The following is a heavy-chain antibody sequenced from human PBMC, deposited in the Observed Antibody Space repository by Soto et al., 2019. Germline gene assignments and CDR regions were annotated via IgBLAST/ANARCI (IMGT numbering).Heavy chain of an antibody. CDR2: ISVSDAFI. D-gene: IGHD1-20*01. V-gene: IGHV3-23*01. J-gene: IGHJ4*02. Sequence: GGSLRLSCAASGFNVGAFAVNWVRQAPGKGLEWVSGISVSDAFIYYADSVRGRFSISRDASENILYLQMNSLRVDDTALYYCTRETVAGITGLDYWGPGTLVTVS. CDR1: GFNVGAFA. CDR3: TRETVAGITGLDY.